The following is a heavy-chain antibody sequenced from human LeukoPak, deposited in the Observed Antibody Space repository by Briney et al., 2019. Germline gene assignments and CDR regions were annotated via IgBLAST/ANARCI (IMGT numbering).Heavy chain of an antibody. CDR1: GGSISSSSYY. CDR3: ASNQLLPSWFDY. V-gene: IGHV4-39*01. J-gene: IGHJ4*02. Sequence: SETLSLTCTVSGGSISSSSYYWGWIRQPPGKGLEWIGSIYYSGSIYYNPSLKSRVTISVDTSKNQFSLKLSSVTAADTAVYYCASNQLLPSWFDYWGQGTLVTVSS. D-gene: IGHD2-2*01. CDR2: IYYSGSI.